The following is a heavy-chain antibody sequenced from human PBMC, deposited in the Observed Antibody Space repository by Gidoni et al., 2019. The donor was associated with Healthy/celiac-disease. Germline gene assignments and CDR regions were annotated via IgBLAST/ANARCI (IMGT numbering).Heavy chain of an antibody. D-gene: IGHD4-17*01. CDR1: GFTCDDYA. Sequence: EVQLVESGGGLVQPGRSRRLSCAASGFTCDDYAMHWVRQAPGKGREWVSGISWNSGSIGYAASVKGRFTISRDNAKNSLYLQMNSLRAEDTALYYCAKEGLRGEYYFDYWGQGTLVTVSS. J-gene: IGHJ4*02. CDR2: ISWNSGSI. V-gene: IGHV3-9*01. CDR3: AKEGLRGEYYFDY.